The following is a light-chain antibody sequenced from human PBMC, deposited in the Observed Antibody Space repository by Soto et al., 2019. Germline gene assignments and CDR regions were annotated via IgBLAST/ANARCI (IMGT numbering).Light chain of an antibody. CDR3: QQYNSYSWT. CDR2: DAS. Sequence: IQMTQSPSTLSASVGDRVTITCRASQSISSWLAWYPQKPGKAPKLLIYDASSLESGVPSRFSGSGSGTEFTLTISSLQPDDVATYYCQQYNSYSWTFGQGTKVEIK. V-gene: IGKV1-5*01. CDR1: QSISSW. J-gene: IGKJ1*01.